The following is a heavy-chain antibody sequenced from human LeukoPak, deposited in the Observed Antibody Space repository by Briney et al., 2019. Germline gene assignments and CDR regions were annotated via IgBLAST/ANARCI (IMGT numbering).Heavy chain of an antibody. J-gene: IGHJ4*02. CDR1: GFTFSTYA. D-gene: IGHD2-2*01. CDR2: INGDGGST. V-gene: IGHV3-23*01. CDR3: AKRPDCSTTNCFRFEY. Sequence: PGGSLRLSCGASGFTFSTYAMSWVRQAPGQGLEWVSSINGDGGSTYYAESVKGRFTVSRDNSKNTLYLQMDSLRAEDTAVYYCAKRPDCSTTNCFRFEYWGQGTLVTVSS.